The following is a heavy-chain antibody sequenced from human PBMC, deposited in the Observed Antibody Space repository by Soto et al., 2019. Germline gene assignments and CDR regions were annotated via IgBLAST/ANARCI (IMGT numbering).Heavy chain of an antibody. CDR3: TGYANYRDDSGYYDVFDI. J-gene: IGHJ3*02. CDR1: GFSFGSDW. Sequence: DVQLTESGGGLVQPGGSLRLSCGASGFSFGSDWMAWVRQAPGKGLEWVANIRKDGSQEHYADSVRGRFSVSRDNPKGSLYPQMNSLRLEDTAVYYCTGYANYRDDSGYYDVFDIRGQRTMVTVSS. V-gene: IGHV3-7*05. D-gene: IGHD5-12*01. CDR2: IRKDGSQE.